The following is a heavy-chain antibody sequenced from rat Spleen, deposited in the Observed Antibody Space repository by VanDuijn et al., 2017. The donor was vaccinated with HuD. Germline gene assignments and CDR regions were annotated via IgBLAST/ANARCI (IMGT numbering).Heavy chain of an antibody. Sequence: EVQLVESGGGLVQPGRSLKLSCAASGFTFSDYGMAWVRQAPTKGLEWVATISYGTGAYYVDSVKGRFTISRDNAKSTLYLQMISLRSEDTATYYCTREDWVVDAWGQGVSVTVSS. D-gene: IGHD1-6*01. CDR2: ISYGTGA. J-gene: IGHJ4*01. V-gene: IGHV5-29*01. CDR3: TREDWVVDA. CDR1: GFTFSDYG.